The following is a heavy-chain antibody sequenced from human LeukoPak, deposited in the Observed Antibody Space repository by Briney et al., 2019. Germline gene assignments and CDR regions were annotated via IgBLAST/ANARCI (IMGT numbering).Heavy chain of an antibody. D-gene: IGHD3-10*01. J-gene: IGHJ6*03. CDR1: GFTFSSYG. V-gene: IGHV3-30*02. CDR3: ARVARGDYYYYYMDV. Sequence: PGGSLRLSCAASGFTFSSYGMHWVRQAPGKGLEWVAFIRSDGSNKYSADSVKGRFTISRDNAKNTLYLQMNSLRAEDTALYYCARVARGDYYYYYMDVWGKGTTVTVSS. CDR2: IRSDGSNK.